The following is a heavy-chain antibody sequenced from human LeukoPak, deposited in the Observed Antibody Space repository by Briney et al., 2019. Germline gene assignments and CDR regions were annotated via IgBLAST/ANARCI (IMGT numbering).Heavy chain of an antibody. V-gene: IGHV3-23*01. J-gene: IGHJ4*02. CDR1: RFTFSRYA. Sequence: GGSLRLSCAASRFTFSRYALNWVRQAPGKGLEWVSAISGTGGSTYYGESVKGRFTISRDISKNMLYLQMNSLRAEDTAVYYCAKRLGDQRAFDYWGQGTLVTVSS. CDR3: AKRLGDQRAFDY. D-gene: IGHD2-21*02. CDR2: ISGTGGST.